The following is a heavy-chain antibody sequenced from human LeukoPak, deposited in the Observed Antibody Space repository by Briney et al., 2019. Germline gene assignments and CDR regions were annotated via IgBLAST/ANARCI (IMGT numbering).Heavy chain of an antibody. CDR2: INHSGST. J-gene: IGHJ4*02. CDR3: ARLPLLRGYSGYVFDY. CDR1: GGSISSSSYY. Sequence: PSQTLSLTCTVSGGSISSSSYYWSWIRQPPGKGLEWIGEINHSGSTNYNPSLKSRVTISVDTSKNQFSLKLSSVTAADTAVYYCARLPLLRGYSGYVFDYWGQGTLVTVSS. D-gene: IGHD5-12*01. V-gene: IGHV4-39*07.